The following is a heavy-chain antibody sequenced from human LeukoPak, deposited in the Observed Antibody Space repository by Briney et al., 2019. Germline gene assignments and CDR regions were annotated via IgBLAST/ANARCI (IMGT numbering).Heavy chain of an antibody. D-gene: IGHD3-3*01. CDR1: GFTFNSYW. CDR3: ASDGGPFDH. V-gene: IGHV3-7*01. J-gene: IGHJ4*02. Sequence: PGGSLRLSCAASGFTFNSYWMSWVRQAPGKGLEWVANINQGASEKYYVDSVRGRFTISRDNAKKSLTLQMNSLRVDDTAVYYCASDGGPFDHWGQGTLVTVSS. CDR2: INQGASEK.